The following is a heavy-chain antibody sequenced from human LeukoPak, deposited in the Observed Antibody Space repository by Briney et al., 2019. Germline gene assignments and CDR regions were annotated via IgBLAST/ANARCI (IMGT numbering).Heavy chain of an antibody. V-gene: IGHV3-74*01. Sequence: QPGGSLRLSCAASGFTFSTYWMHWVRQAPGKGLVWVSRINTDGTSTNYADSVKGRFTISRDNAKDMLYLQMNSLRAEDTSVYYCARVTTSCPDYWGQGTLVTVSS. D-gene: IGHD2-2*01. CDR1: GFTFSTYW. J-gene: IGHJ4*02. CDR2: INTDGTST. CDR3: ARVTTSCPDY.